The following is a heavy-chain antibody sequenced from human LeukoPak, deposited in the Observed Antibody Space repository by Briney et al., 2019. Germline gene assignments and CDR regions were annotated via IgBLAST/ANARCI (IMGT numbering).Heavy chain of an antibody. CDR2: ISSSGSTI. CDR3: ARDSTRYSSSSWDYYYMDV. V-gene: IGHV3-11*01. CDR1: GFTFSDYY. Sequence: GGSLRLSCAASGFTFSDYYMSWIRQAPGKGLEWVPYISSSGSTIYYADSVKGRFTISRDNAKNSLYLQMNSLRAEDTAVYYCARDSTRYSSSSWDYYYMDVWGKGTTVTVSS. D-gene: IGHD6-6*01. J-gene: IGHJ6*03.